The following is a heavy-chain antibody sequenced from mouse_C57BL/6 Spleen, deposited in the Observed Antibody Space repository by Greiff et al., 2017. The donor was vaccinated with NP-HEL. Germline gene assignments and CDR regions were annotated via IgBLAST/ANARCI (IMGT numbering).Heavy chain of an antibody. CDR3: ARPYYYGSSPYYFDY. CDR1: GFTFSSYG. D-gene: IGHD1-1*01. Sequence: EVKLMESGGDLVKPGWSLKLSCAASGFTFSSYGMSWVRQTPDKRLEWVATISSGGSYTYYPDSVKGRFTISRDNAKNTLYLQMSSLKSEDTAMYYCARPYYYGSSPYYFDYWGQGTTLTVSS. V-gene: IGHV5-6*01. J-gene: IGHJ2*01. CDR2: ISSGGSYT.